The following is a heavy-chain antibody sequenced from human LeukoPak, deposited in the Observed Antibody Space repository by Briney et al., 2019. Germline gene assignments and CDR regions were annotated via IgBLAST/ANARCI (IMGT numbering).Heavy chain of an antibody. V-gene: IGHV3-30*18. CDR2: ISYDGSNK. J-gene: IGHJ4*02. Sequence: GGSLRLSCEASGFTFNTYAIYWVRQAPGKGLEWVAVISYDGSNKYYADSVKGRFTISRDNSKNTLYLQMNSLRAEDTAVYYCAKLVVVTAISSYWGQGTLVTVSS. CDR1: GFTFNTYA. CDR3: AKLVVVTAISSY. D-gene: IGHD2-21*02.